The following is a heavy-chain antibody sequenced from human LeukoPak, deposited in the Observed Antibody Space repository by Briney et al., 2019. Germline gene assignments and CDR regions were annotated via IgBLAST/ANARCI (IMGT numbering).Heavy chain of an antibody. CDR2: ISSSSSYI. D-gene: IGHD4-23*01. V-gene: IGHV3-21*01. Sequence: PGGSLRLSCAASGFTFSSYSMNWVRQAPGKGLEWVSSISSSSSYIYYADSVKGRFTISRGNAKNSLYLQMNSLRAEDTAVYYCARDEYGGNSFANFDLWGRGTLVTVSS. J-gene: IGHJ2*01. CDR1: GFTFSSYS. CDR3: ARDEYGGNSFANFDL.